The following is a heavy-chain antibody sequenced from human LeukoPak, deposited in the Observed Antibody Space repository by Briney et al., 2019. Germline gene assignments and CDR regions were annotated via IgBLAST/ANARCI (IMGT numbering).Heavy chain of an antibody. V-gene: IGHV1-24*01. CDR2: FDSEDGET. Sequence: ASVKVSCKVSGYTLTELSMHWVRQAPGKGLEWMGGFDSEDGETIYAQKFQGRVTMTEDTSTDTAYMELSSLRSEDTAVYYCATTTMVRGPYNWFDPWGQGTLVTVSS. CDR3: ATTTMVRGPYNWFDP. J-gene: IGHJ5*02. CDR1: GYTLTELS. D-gene: IGHD3-10*01.